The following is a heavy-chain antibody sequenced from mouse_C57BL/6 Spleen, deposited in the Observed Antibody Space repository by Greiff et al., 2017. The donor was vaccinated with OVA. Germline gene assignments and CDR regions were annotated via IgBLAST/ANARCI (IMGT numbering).Heavy chain of an antibody. V-gene: IGHV14-2*01. D-gene: IGHD2-4*01. J-gene: IGHJ4*01. CDR1: GFTIKDYY. CDR2: IDPEDGET. Sequence: EVQLQQSGAELVKPGASVKLSCTASGFTIKDYYMHWVKQRTEQGLEWIGRIDPEDGETNYAPKFQGKATITADNSSNTAYLQLSSLTSEDTAVYYCARVYDYDDYAMDYWGQGTSVTVSS. CDR3: ARVYDYDDYAMDY.